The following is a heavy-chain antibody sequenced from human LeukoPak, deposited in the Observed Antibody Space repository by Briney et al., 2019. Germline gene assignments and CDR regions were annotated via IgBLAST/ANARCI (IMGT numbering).Heavy chain of an antibody. CDR2: LYISGST. D-gene: IGHD5-18*01. V-gene: IGHV4-4*07. CDR1: GASITSYY. CDR3: ARYSYGIGPFDY. J-gene: IGHJ4*02. Sequence: SETLSLTCTVSGASITSYYYTWIRLTAGRGLEWIGRLYISGSTDYNPSLKSRVTISVDTSKNQFSLKLSSVTAADTAVYYCARYSYGIGPFDYWGQGTLVTVSS.